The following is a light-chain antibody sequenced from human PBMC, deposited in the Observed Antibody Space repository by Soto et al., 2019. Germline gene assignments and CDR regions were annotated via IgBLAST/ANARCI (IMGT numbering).Light chain of an antibody. Sequence: EIVVTQSPATLSVSPGDRATLSCWASQSVGIDLAWYQQKPGQAPRLLIYGKSTRATGIPARFSGIGSGTEFTLAISSLQSEDFAVYFCLQYSDWPYTFGQGTKLEIK. V-gene: IGKV3-15*01. J-gene: IGKJ2*01. CDR3: LQYSDWPYT. CDR2: GKS. CDR1: QSVGID.